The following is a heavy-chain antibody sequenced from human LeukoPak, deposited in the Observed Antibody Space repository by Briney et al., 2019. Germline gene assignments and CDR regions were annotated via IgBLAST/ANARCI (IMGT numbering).Heavy chain of an antibody. V-gene: IGHV3-23*01. J-gene: IGHJ6*03. CDR1: GLTFSTYA. CDR2: ISGSGYNT. Sequence: GGSLRLSCAASGLTFSTYAMNWVRQAPGKGLEWVSVISGSGYNTYYADSVKGRFTISRDNSKNTLYLQMNSLRDDDTAVYYCAKDGGSYCSGTGCYRGNYYYYYMDVWGEGTTVTVS. D-gene: IGHD2-2*02. CDR3: AKDGGSYCSGTGCYRGNYYYYYMDV.